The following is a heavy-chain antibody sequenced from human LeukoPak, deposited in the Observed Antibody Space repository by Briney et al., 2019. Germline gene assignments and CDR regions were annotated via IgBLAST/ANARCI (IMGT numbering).Heavy chain of an antibody. CDR2: IIPIFGTA. Sequence: GASVKVSCTASGGAFSSYAISWVRQAPGQGLEWMGGIIPIFGTANYAQKFQGRVTITADESTSTAYMELSSLRSEATAVYYCARGVRRYFDWLSVDYWGQGTLVTVSS. D-gene: IGHD3-9*01. CDR3: ARGVRRYFDWLSVDY. J-gene: IGHJ4*02. V-gene: IGHV1-69*13. CDR1: GGAFSSYA.